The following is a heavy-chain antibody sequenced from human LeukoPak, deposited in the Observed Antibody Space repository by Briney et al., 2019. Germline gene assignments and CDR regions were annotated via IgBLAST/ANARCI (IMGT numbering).Heavy chain of an antibody. V-gene: IGHV5-51*01. J-gene: IGHJ3*02. CDR1: GYYFTNYW. CDR2: IFPGDSNT. D-gene: IGHD3-22*01. CDR3: ATYSYTGGYSAFDI. Sequence: PGESLKISCKGSGYYFTNYWIGWVRQMPGKGLEWMGIIFPGDSNTQYTPSFRDRVTISVDKSISTAYLQWSSLKASDTAMYYCATYSYTGGYSAFDIWGQGAMVTVSS.